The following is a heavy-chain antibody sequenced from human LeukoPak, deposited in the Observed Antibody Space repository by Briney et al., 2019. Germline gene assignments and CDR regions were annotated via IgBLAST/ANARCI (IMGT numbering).Heavy chain of an antibody. D-gene: IGHD3-9*01. CDR3: ARGVYYDILTGYYLEGFDP. V-gene: IGHV4-61*02. CDR2: IYTSGST. J-gene: IGHJ5*02. Sequence: SETLSLTCTVSGGSISSGSYYWSWIRQPAGKGLEWIGRIYTSGSTNYNPSLKGRVTISVDTSKNQFSLKLSSVTAADTAVYYCARGVYYDILTGYYLEGFDPWGQGTLVTVSS. CDR1: GGSISSGSYY.